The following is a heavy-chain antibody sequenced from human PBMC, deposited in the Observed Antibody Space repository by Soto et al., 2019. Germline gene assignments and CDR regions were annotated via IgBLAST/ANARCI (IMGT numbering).Heavy chain of an antibody. V-gene: IGHV3-23*01. Sequence: GGSLRLSCAASGFTFSSYAMSWVRQAPGKGLEWVSAISGSGGSTYYADSVKGRFTISRDNSKNTLYLQMNSLRAEDTAVYYCAKDKDCSRKSCYWLADPWFGPWGQGNLVTASS. CDR1: GFTFSSYA. CDR3: AKDKDCSRKSCYWLADPWFGP. D-gene: IGHD2-2*01. CDR2: ISGSGGST. J-gene: IGHJ5*02.